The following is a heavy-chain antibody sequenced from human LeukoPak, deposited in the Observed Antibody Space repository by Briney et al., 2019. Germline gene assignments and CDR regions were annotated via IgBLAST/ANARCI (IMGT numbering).Heavy chain of an antibody. CDR1: GYTFTSYG. CDR3: AKGGSRGSSWLGDWFDS. CDR2: ISAYNGNT. V-gene: IGHV1-18*01. Sequence: ASVKVSCKASGYTFTSYGIGWVRQAPGQGLEWMGWISAYNGNTNYAQKLQGRVTMTTATSTSTAYMELRSLRSDDTAVYYCAKGGSRGSSWLGDWFDSWGQGALVTVSS. D-gene: IGHD6-13*01. J-gene: IGHJ5*01.